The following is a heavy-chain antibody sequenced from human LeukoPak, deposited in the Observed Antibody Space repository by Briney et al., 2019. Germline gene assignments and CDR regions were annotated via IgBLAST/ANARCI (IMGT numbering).Heavy chain of an antibody. D-gene: IGHD1-26*01. CDR1: GGSISSSSYY. CDR3: ARSGGRYHYFDY. Sequence: SETLSLTCSVSGGSISSSSYYWGWIRQPPGKGLEWIGNIYYSGSTYYNPSLKSRVTISVDTSKNQLSLKLSSVTATDTAVYYCARSGGRYHYFDYWGQGTLVTVSS. J-gene: IGHJ4*02. CDR2: IYYSGST. V-gene: IGHV4-39*01.